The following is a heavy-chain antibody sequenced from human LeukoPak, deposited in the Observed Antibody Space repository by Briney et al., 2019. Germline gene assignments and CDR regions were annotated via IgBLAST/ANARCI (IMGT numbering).Heavy chain of an antibody. CDR2: LSVYNGKT. J-gene: IGHJ5*02. CDR3: ARDPVLMVYAQGNWFDP. D-gene: IGHD2-8*01. V-gene: IGHV1-18*01. CDR1: GYIFSSSS. Sequence: ASVKVSCKASGYIFSSSSFSWVRQAPGQGLEWMGWLSVYNGKTSYSQKFQDRFTMTTDTSTSTAYMELRSLRSDDTAVYYCARDPVLMVYAQGNWFDPWGQGTLVTVSS.